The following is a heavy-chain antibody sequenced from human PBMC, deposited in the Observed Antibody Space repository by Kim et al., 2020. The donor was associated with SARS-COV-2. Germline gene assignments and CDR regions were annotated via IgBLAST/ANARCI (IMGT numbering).Heavy chain of an antibody. CDR3: ARHMGQRSYGDRRYYYYGMDV. CDR2: IYYSGST. D-gene: IGHD4-17*01. V-gene: IGHV4-39*01. J-gene: IGHJ6*02. CDR1: GGSISSSSYY. Sequence: SETLSLTCTVSGGSISSSSYYWGWIRQPPGKGLEWIGSIYYSGSTYYNPSLKSRVTISVDTSKNQFSLKLSSVTAADTAVYYCARHMGQRSYGDRRYYYYGMDVWGQGTTVTVSS.